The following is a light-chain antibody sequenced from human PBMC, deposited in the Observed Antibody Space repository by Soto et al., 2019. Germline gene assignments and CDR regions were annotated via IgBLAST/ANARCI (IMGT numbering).Light chain of an antibody. Sequence: EIVMTQSPATVFVSPGERATLSCRASQSVSSNLAWYQQKPGQAPRLLLYGASTRATGIPARFSGSGSGTEFTLTISSLQSEDFAVYYCQQYNNWPRTFGQGTKVDIK. V-gene: IGKV3-15*01. CDR3: QQYNNWPRT. CDR1: QSVSSN. J-gene: IGKJ1*01. CDR2: GAS.